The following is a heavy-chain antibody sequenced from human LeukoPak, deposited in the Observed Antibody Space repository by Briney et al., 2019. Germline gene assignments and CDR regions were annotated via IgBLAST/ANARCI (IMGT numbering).Heavy chain of an antibody. CDR3: ARGSYQLLFLDAFDI. J-gene: IGHJ3*02. D-gene: IGHD2-2*01. CDR1: GFTFSDYY. CDR2: ISSSSSTI. V-gene: IGHV3-11*04. Sequence: GRSLRLSCAASGFTFSDYYMSWIRQAPGKGLEWVSYISSSSSTIYYADSVKGRFTISRDNAKNSLYLQMNSLRAEDTAVYYCARGSYQLLFLDAFDIWGQGTMVTVSS.